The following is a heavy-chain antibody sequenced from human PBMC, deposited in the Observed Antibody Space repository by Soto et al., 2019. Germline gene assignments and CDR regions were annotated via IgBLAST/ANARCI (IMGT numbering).Heavy chain of an antibody. V-gene: IGHV4-31*03. CDR2: IYYSGST. CDR3: ARAQTGEQQEGGFDY. J-gene: IGHJ4*02. D-gene: IGHD6-13*01. CDR1: GGSISSGGYY. Sequence: QVQLQESGPGLVKPSQTLSLTCTVSGGSISSGGYYWSWIRQHPGKGLEWIGYIYYSGSTYYNPSLKNRVTISVDTSKNQFSLKLSSVTAADTAVYYCARAQTGEQQEGGFDYWGQGTLVTVSS.